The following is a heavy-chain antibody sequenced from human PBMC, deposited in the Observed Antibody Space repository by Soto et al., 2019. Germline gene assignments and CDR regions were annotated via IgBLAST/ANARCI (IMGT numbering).Heavy chain of an antibody. J-gene: IGHJ5*02. Sequence: PSETLSLTCAVYGGSFSGYYWSWIRQPPGKGLEWIGEINHSGSTNYNPSLKSRVTISVDTSKNQFSLKLSSVTAADTAVYYCARRHGSGSSESNWFDPWGQGTLVTVS. CDR1: GGSFSGYY. V-gene: IGHV4-34*01. CDR3: ARRHGSGSSESNWFDP. D-gene: IGHD3-10*01. CDR2: INHSGST.